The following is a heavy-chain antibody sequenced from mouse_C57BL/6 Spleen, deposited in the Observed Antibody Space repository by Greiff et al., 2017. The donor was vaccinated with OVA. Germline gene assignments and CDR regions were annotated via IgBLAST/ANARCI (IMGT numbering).Heavy chain of an antibody. Sequence: EVQLQESGAELVRPGASVKLSCTASGFNIKDDYMHWVKQRPEQGLEWIGWIDPENGDTEYASKFQGKATITADTSSNTAYLQLSSLTSEDTAVYYCTTDYGSENWYFDVWGTGTTVTVSS. CDR2: IDPENGDT. J-gene: IGHJ1*03. CDR3: TTDYGSENWYFDV. V-gene: IGHV14-4*01. D-gene: IGHD1-1*01. CDR1: GFNIKDDY.